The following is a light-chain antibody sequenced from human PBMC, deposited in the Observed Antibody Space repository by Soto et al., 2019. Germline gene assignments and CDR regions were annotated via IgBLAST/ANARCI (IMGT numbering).Light chain of an antibody. CDR3: QSYDSDFVV. V-gene: IGLV6-57*04. J-gene: IGLJ2*01. Sequence: NFMLTQPHSVSESPGKTLSISCTRSSGSIANNYVQWCQQRPGSAPTTVIYENNQRLSGVPDRFSGSTDGSPNSASLTISGLQTEDEADYYCQSYDSDFVVFGGGTKVTVL. CDR1: SGSIANNY. CDR2: ENN.